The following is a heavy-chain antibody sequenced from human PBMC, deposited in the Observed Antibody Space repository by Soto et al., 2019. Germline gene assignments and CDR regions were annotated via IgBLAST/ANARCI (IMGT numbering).Heavy chain of an antibody. Sequence: GGSLRLSCEASGFAIRSNAIHWVRQAPGKGLEWVAVISFEGSYKYYADSVKGRFTVSRDNSKNTVSLQMDSLTGEDSALYYCVRAAGIAAAGSSQGVLWGQGTLVTVSA. CDR2: ISFEGSYK. J-gene: IGHJ4*02. V-gene: IGHV3-30*04. CDR3: VRAAGIAAAGSSQGVL. CDR1: GFAIRSNA. D-gene: IGHD6-13*01.